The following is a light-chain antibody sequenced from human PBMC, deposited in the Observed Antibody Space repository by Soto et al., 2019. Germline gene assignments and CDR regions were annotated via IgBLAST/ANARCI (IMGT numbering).Light chain of an antibody. CDR2: AAS. Sequence: DIQMTQSPSSLSASVGDRVTITCRASQSISNYLAWYQQKPGKVPELLIYAASTLQSGVPSRFSGSGSGTDFTPIMSSVQPEDVATYYCQNYNHAPTFGGGTKVEIK. CDR3: QNYNHAPT. CDR1: QSISNY. V-gene: IGKV1-27*01. J-gene: IGKJ4*01.